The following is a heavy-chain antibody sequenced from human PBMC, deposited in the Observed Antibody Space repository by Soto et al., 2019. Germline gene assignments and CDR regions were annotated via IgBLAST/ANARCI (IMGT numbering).Heavy chain of an antibody. Sequence: QVQLQESGPGLVTPSETLSLTCTVSGGSTSSYYWSWIRQPPGKGLEWIGYIYNSGSTNYNPSLKSRVTISVDTSKNQFSLKLSSVTAADTAVYYCARHHRYCSGGSCYLFDYWGQGTLVTVSS. CDR1: GGSTSSYY. CDR3: ARHHRYCSGGSCYLFDY. CDR2: IYNSGST. V-gene: IGHV4-59*08. J-gene: IGHJ4*02. D-gene: IGHD2-15*01.